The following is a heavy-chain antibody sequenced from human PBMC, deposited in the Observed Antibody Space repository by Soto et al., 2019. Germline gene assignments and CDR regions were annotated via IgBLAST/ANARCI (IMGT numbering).Heavy chain of an antibody. CDR3: ARTLDLGGSAGTNWFDP. CDR1: GGSISSGAYS. CDR2: IYHRGTS. V-gene: IGHV4-30-2*01. J-gene: IGHJ5*02. Sequence: SETLSLTCTVSGGSISSGAYSWSWIRLPPGKRLEWIGYIYHRGTSHYNPSLKSRVTMSVDRSRNQFSLNLRSVTAADTAVYYCARTLDLGGSAGTNWFDPWGQGTLGTVSS. D-gene: IGHD2-15*01.